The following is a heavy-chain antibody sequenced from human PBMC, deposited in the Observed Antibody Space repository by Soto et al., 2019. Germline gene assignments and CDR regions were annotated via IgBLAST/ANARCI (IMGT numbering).Heavy chain of an antibody. CDR1: GFTFSSYA. CDR3: ANQGSSGWS. V-gene: IGHV3-23*01. J-gene: IGHJ5*02. Sequence: AGGSLRLSCAASGFTFSSYAMSWVRQAPGKGLEWVSAISGSGGRTYYADSVKGWFTISRDNSKNTLYLQMNSLRAEDTAVYYWANQGSSGWSWGQGTLVTVSS. D-gene: IGHD6-19*01. CDR2: ISGSGGRT.